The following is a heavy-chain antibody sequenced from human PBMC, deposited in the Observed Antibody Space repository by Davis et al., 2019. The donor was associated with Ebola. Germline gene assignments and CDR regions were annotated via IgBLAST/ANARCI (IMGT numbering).Heavy chain of an antibody. CDR3: AKGSIWFRELSAFET. J-gene: IGHJ3*02. Sequence: ASVKVSCKASGYTFTGYYIQWVRQAPGQGLEWMGWINPNNGDTNYAQDFQGRVTMTGDTSISTAYMELSRLRSDDMAMYYCAKGSIWFRELSAFETWGQGTLVTVSS. V-gene: IGHV1-2*02. CDR1: GYTFTGYY. CDR2: INPNNGDT. D-gene: IGHD3-10*01.